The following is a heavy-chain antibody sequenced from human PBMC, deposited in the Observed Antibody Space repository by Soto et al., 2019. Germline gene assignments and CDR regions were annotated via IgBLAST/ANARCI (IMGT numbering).Heavy chain of an antibody. CDR2: IYYSGST. J-gene: IGHJ6*02. Sequence: SETLSLTCTVSGGSISSYYWSWIRQPPGKGLEWIGYIYYSGSTNYNPSLKSRVTISVDTSKNQFSLKLSSVTAADTAVYYCASTFYGSGPYGMDVWGQGTTVT. CDR3: ASTFYGSGPYGMDV. CDR1: GGSISSYY. D-gene: IGHD3-10*01. V-gene: IGHV4-59*01.